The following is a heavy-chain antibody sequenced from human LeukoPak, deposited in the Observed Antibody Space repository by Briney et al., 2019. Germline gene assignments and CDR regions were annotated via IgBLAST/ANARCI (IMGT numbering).Heavy chain of an antibody. CDR2: IIPIFGTA. J-gene: IGHJ6*03. D-gene: IGHD3-3*01. V-gene: IGHV1-69*13. CDR1: GGTFSSYA. CDR3: ARGPGFWAVTLPLYYYYYMDV. Sequence: GASVKVSCKASGGTFSSYAISWVRQAPGQGLEWMGGIIPIFGTANYAQKFQGRVTITADESTSTAYMELSSLRSEDTAVYYCARGPGFWAVTLPLYYYYYMDVWGKGTTVTISS.